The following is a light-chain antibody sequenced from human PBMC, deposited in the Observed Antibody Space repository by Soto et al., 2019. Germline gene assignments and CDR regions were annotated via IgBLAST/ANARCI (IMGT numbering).Light chain of an antibody. V-gene: IGKV1-33*01. J-gene: IGKJ5*01. CDR1: QDISNY. Sequence: DLPMTQSPSSLSASVGDRVTITCQASQDISNYLNWYQQKPGKAPKLLIYDASNLETGVPSRFSGSGSGTDFTFTISSLQPEDIATYYCQKYDNLPITFGQGTRLEIK. CDR2: DAS. CDR3: QKYDNLPIT.